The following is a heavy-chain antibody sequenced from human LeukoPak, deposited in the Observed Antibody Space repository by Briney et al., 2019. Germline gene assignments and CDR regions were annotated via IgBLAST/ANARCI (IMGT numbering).Heavy chain of an antibody. Sequence: GRSLRLSCAASGFTFSTSGMHWVRQAPGKGLEWVSAISGSGGSTYYADSVKGRFTISRDNSKNTLYLQMNSLRAEDTAVYYCANRHSSSWCFDYWGQGTLVTVSS. V-gene: IGHV3-23*01. CDR3: ANRHSSSWCFDY. J-gene: IGHJ4*02. D-gene: IGHD6-13*01. CDR1: GFTFSTSG. CDR2: ISGSGGST.